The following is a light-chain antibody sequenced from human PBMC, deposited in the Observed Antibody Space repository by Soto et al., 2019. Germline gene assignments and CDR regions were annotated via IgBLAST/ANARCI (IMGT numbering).Light chain of an antibody. CDR1: QSVGSSY. CDR3: QQYGSSFHT. V-gene: IGKV3-20*01. CDR2: AVS. Sequence: EMVLTQSPGTLSLSPGERATLSCRASQSVGSSYLAWYQQKPGRAPRLLIYAVSSRATGLPDRFIGSGSGTDFALTISRLEPEDFAVYYCQQYGSSFHTFGQGTKLEIK. J-gene: IGKJ2*01.